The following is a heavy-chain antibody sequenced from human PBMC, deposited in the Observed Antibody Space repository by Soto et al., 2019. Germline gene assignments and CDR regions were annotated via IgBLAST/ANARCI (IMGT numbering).Heavy chain of an antibody. V-gene: IGHV3-33*01. D-gene: IGHD4-17*01. J-gene: IGHJ4*02. Sequence: QVQLEESGGGVVQPGRSLRLSCEASGFTFNTYSMHWVRQPPGKGLEWLAAIWYDGTQKYYADSVKGRFIISRDNSKKTLYLEMNSLRAEDTAVYYCARAGGITVTSLWHFDSWSQGTLVTVSS. CDR2: IWYDGTQK. CDR3: ARAGGITVTSLWHFDS. CDR1: GFTFNTYS.